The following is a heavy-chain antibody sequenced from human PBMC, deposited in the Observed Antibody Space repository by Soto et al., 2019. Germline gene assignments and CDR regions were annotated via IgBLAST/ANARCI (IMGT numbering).Heavy chain of an antibody. J-gene: IGHJ3*02. CDR2: MSHSGGS. D-gene: IGHD1-1*01. Sequence: QVQLQQWGAGLLKPSETLSLTCAVYGGFVSSGSYYWSWIRQPPGKGLEWIGEMSHSGGSHFNPSRQSRVHMSVDTSKNQFSLKLSSVTAADTALYYCARVERGTATTVVDDFDIWGPGTMVTVSS. CDR1: GGFVSSGSYY. CDR3: ARVERGTATTVVDDFDI. V-gene: IGHV4-34*01.